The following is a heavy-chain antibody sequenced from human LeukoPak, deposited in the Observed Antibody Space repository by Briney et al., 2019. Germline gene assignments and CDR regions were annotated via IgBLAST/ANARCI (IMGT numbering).Heavy chain of an antibody. CDR2: LYYSGST. J-gene: IGHJ4*02. CDR1: GGSISSYY. V-gene: IGHV4-59*01. Sequence: SETLSLTRTVSGGSISSYYWSWIREPPGKGLEWIGYLYYSGSTNYNPSLTSRVTIPVDTSKNQFSLKLSSVTAADTAVYYCARDQSSGWLDYWGQGTLVTVSS. D-gene: IGHD6-19*01. CDR3: ARDQSSGWLDY.